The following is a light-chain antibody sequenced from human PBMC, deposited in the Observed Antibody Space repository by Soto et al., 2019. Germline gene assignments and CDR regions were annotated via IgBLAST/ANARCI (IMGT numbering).Light chain of an antibody. CDR2: WAS. J-gene: IGKJ1*01. CDR1: QSVLYTSNNKNY. CDR3: QQYYSTPWT. Sequence: DIVMTQSPDSLAVSLGERATINCKSSQSVLYTSNNKNYLAWYQQKPGQPPKLLIYWASTRESGVPDRFSGSGSGTDFTLTINSLQAEDVAVYSCQQYYSTPWTFGQGTKVEIK. V-gene: IGKV4-1*01.